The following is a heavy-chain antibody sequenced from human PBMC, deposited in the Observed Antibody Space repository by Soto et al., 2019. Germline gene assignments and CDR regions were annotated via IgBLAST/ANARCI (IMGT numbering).Heavy chain of an antibody. J-gene: IGHJ4*02. CDR3: ARGRNYYGSGSYYSGYFGY. Sequence: QVQLVQSGAEVKKPGASVKVSCKASGYTFTSYDINWVRQATGQGLEWMGWMNPNSGNTGYAQKFQGRVTMTRNTSISTAYMELSSLRSEDTAVYYCARGRNYYGSGSYYSGYFGYWGQGTLVTVSS. CDR1: GYTFTSYD. CDR2: MNPNSGNT. V-gene: IGHV1-8*01. D-gene: IGHD3-10*01.